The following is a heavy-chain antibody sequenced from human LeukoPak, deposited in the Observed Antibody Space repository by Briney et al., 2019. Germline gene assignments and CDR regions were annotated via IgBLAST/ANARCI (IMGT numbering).Heavy chain of an antibody. Sequence: GGSLRLSCAATGFTFNHYSMHWVRQAPGKGLEWVAVIWSDGTNRYYAGSVKGRFTISRADSRNTVYLQMNTLRPEDTGMYYCARDAQRGFDYSNSLQYWGQGTPVTVST. V-gene: IGHV3-33*01. D-gene: IGHD4-11*01. CDR2: IWSDGTNR. CDR3: ARDAQRGFDYSNSLQY. CDR1: GFTFNHYS. J-gene: IGHJ4*02.